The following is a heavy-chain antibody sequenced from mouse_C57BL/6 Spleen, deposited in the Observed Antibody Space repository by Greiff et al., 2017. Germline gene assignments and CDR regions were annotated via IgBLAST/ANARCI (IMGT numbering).Heavy chain of an antibody. D-gene: IGHD2-5*01. V-gene: IGHV10-3*01. J-gene: IGHJ4*01. Sequence: EVQLVESGGGLVQPKGSLKLSCAASGFTFNTYAMHWVRQAPGKGLAWVARLRSKSSNYATYYADSVKDRFTISRDDSQSMLYLQMNNLKTEDTAMYYCVRERSNYLYAMDYWGQGTSVTVSS. CDR1: GFTFNTYA. CDR3: VRERSNYLYAMDY. CDR2: LRSKSSNYAT.